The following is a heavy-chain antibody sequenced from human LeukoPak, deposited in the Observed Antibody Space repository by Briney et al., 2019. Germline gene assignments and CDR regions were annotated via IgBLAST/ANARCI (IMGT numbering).Heavy chain of an antibody. CDR3: ARKTRDAFDI. V-gene: IGHV4-31*03. Sequence: SQTLSLTCTVSGGSISSGGYYWSWIRQHPGKGLEWIGYIYYSGSTYYNPSLRSRVTISVDTSKNQFSLKLGSVTAADTAVYYCARKTRDAFDIWGQGTMVTVSS. CDR2: IYYSGST. J-gene: IGHJ3*02. CDR1: GGSISSGGYY.